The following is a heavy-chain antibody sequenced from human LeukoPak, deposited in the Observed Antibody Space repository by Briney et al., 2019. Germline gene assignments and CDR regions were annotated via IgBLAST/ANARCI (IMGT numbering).Heavy chain of an antibody. J-gene: IGHJ4*02. CDR3: ARGSYSSSWTGYFDY. V-gene: IGHV1-69*05. Sequence: ASVKVSCKASGGTFSSYAISWVRQAPGQGLEWMGGIIPIFGTANYAQKFQGRVTITTDESTSTAYMELSSLRSEDTAVYYCARGSYSSSWTGYFDYWGQGTLVTVSS. D-gene: IGHD6-13*01. CDR2: IIPIFGTA. CDR1: GGTFSSYA.